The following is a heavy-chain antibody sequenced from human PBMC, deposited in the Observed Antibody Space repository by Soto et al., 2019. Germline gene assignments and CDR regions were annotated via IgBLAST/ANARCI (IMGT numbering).Heavy chain of an antibody. V-gene: IGHV5-51*01. CDR1: GYSFTSYW. D-gene: IGHD2-15*01. CDR3: ARLGGYCSGGSCYSYYYGMDV. J-gene: IGHJ6*02. Sequence: RGESLKISFKGSGYSFTSYWIGWVRQMPGKGLEWMGIIYPGDSDTRYSPSFQGQVTISADKSISTAYLQWSSLKASDTAMYYSARLGGYCSGGSCYSYYYGMDVWGQGTTVTVS. CDR2: IYPGDSDT.